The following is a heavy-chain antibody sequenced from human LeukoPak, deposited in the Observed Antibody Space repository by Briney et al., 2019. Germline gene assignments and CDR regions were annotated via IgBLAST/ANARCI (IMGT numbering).Heavy chain of an antibody. V-gene: IGHV3-20*04. CDR1: GFTFDDYG. J-gene: IGHJ4*02. CDR2: INWNGGST. CDR3: AKDINYYDSSGSDY. Sequence: GGSLRLSCAASGFTFDDYGMSWVRQAPGKGLEWVSGINWNGGSTGYADSVKGRFTISRDNAKNSLYLQMNSLRAEDTVLYYCAKDINYYDSSGSDYWGQGTLVTVSS. D-gene: IGHD3-22*01.